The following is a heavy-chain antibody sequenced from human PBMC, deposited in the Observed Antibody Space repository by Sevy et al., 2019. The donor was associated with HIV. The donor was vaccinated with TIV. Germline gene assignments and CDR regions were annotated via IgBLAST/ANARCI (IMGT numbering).Heavy chain of an antibody. CDR2: IWYDGSNK. V-gene: IGHV3-33*01. Sequence: GGSLRLSCAASGFTFSKYGMHWVRQAPGKGLEWVALIWYDGSNKYYADSVKGRFTISRDNSKNTLYLQMNSLRAEDTAVYYCATHGLLWFGELSDAFDIWGQGTMVTVSS. D-gene: IGHD3-10*01. CDR1: GFTFSKYG. CDR3: ATHGLLWFGELSDAFDI. J-gene: IGHJ3*02.